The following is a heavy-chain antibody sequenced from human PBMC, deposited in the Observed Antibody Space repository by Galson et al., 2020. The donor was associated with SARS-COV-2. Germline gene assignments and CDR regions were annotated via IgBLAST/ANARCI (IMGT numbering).Heavy chain of an antibody. CDR3: ARGIAAAGEVDFDD. CDR1: GYTLTGYY. J-gene: IGHJ4*02. CDR2: INPNSGGT. D-gene: IGHD6-13*01. V-gene: IGHV1-2*04. Sequence: ASVKVSCKASGYTLTGYYMHWVRQAPGQGLEWMGWINPNSGGTNYAQKFQGWVTMTRDTSISTAYMELSRLRSDDTAVYYCARGIAAAGEVDFDDWGQGTLVTVSS.